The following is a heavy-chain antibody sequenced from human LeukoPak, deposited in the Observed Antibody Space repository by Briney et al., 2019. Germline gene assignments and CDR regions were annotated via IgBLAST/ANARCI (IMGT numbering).Heavy chain of an antibody. CDR1: GGTFSSYA. D-gene: IGHD3-22*01. CDR2: IIPILGIA. Sequence: SVKVSCKASGGTFSSYAISWVRQAPGQGLEWMGRIIPILGIANYAQKFQGRVTITADKSTSTAYMELSSLRSEDTAVYYCARSITMIAGYFDYWGQGTLVTVSS. J-gene: IGHJ4*02. CDR3: ARSITMIAGYFDY. V-gene: IGHV1-69*04.